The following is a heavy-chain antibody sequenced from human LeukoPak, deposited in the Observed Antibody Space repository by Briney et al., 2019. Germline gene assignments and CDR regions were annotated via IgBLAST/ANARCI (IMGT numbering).Heavy chain of an antibody. Sequence: PSETLSLTCTVSGGSISSYYWSWIRQPPGKGLEWIGYIYYSGSTNYNPSLKSRVTISVDTSKNQFSLNLSSVTAADTAVYYCARLRISSGHFDYWGQGTLVTVSS. D-gene: IGHD3-10*01. V-gene: IGHV4-59*08. CDR2: IYYSGST. CDR1: GGSISSYY. J-gene: IGHJ4*02. CDR3: ARLRISSGHFDY.